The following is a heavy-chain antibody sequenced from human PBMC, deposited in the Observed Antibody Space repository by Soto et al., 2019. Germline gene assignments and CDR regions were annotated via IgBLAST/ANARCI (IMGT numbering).Heavy chain of an antibody. CDR2: ISAYNGDT. CDR1: GYTFTRYG. D-gene: IGHD2-2*01. V-gene: IGHV1-18*01. J-gene: IGHJ4*02. Sequence: ASVKVSCKASGYTFTRYGISWVRQAPGQGLEWMGWISAYNGDTNYAQKLLGRVTMTTDTSTNTAYMELRSLRSDDTAVYYCARDRRLVLVPAALDYWGQGTLVTGSS. CDR3: ARDRRLVLVPAALDY.